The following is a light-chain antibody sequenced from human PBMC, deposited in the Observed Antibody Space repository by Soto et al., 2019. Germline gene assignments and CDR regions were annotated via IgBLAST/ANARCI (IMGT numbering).Light chain of an antibody. CDR2: LGS. CDR3: MQGLQTWT. V-gene: IGKV2-28*01. CDR1: QSLLHSNGYNY. J-gene: IGKJ1*01. Sequence: DIAMTQSPLFLPVTPGEPASISCRSSQSLLHSNGYNYLDWYLQKPGQSPQLLIYLGSNRASGVPDRFSGSGSGTDFTLKISRVEAEDVGVYYCMQGLQTWTFGQGTKVDNK.